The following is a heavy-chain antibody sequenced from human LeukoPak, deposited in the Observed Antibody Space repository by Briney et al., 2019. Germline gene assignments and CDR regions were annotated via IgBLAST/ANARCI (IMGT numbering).Heavy chain of an antibody. D-gene: IGHD3-22*01. V-gene: IGHV4-30-2*01. J-gene: IGHJ6*02. Sequence: PTETLSLTCAVSGGSISSGGYSWSWIRQPPGKGLEWIGYIYHSGSTYYNPSLKSRVTISVDRSKNQFSLKLSSVTAADTAVYYCARRGALYYYDSSGYYAHKGSLKTYYYYGMDVWGQGTTVTVSS. CDR3: ARRGALYYYDSSGYYAHKGSLKTYYYYGMDV. CDR1: GGSISSGGYS. CDR2: IYHSGST.